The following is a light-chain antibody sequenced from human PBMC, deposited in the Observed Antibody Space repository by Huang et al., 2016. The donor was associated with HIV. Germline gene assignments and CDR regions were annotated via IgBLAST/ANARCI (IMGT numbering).Light chain of an antibody. CDR3: QKYDRAPRT. CDR2: VAS. V-gene: IGKV1-27*01. J-gene: IGKJ1*01. CDR1: QVIGNS. Sequence: DIQMTQSPSSLSAFVGDTVTITCRASQVIGNSLAWYQQKPGSPPKLLIYVASTLQSGVPARISGSGSGTDFTLTISNRQTEDIATYYWQKYDRAPRTFGQGTRV.